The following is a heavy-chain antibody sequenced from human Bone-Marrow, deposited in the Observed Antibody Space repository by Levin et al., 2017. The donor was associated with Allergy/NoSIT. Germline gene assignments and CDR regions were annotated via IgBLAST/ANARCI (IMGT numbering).Heavy chain of an antibody. CDR1: GASISNNDYY. V-gene: IGHV4-30-4*01. CDR3: ASGSGTQSSAYGMDV. J-gene: IGHJ6*02. D-gene: IGHD6-6*01. Sequence: SETLSLTCTVSGASISNNDYYWSWIRQPPGKALEWIGFFYYSESTNYNPSLRSRLSISLDTSKNQFSLEVTSVTAADTAVYYCASGSGTQSSAYGMDVWGQGTTVTVSS. CDR2: FYYSEST.